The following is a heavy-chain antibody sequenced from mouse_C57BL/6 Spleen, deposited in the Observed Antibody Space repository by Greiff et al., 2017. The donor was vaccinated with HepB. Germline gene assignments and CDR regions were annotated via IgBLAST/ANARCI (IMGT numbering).Heavy chain of an antibody. CDR3: ARWSTTASSYWYFDG. Sequence: EVQLQQSGPELVKPGASVKIPCKASGYTFTDYNMDWVKQSHGKSLEWIGDINPNNGGTIYNQKFKGKATLTVDKSSSTAYMELRSLTSEDTAVYYGARWSTTASSYWYFDGWGTGTTVTVSS. CDR2: INPNNGGT. V-gene: IGHV1-18*01. J-gene: IGHJ1*03. CDR1: GYTFTDYN. D-gene: IGHD1-2*01.